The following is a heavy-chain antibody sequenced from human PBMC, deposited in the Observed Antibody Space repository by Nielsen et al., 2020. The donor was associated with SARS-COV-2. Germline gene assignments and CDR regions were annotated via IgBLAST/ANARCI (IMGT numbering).Heavy chain of an antibody. CDR2: ISGSGSRT. V-gene: IGHV3-23*01. J-gene: IGHJ1*01. CDR1: GFTFSSYA. D-gene: IGHD6-13*01. CDR3: AKMSPPGLAAGTAEYFQY. Sequence: GESLKISCTASGFTFSSYATSWVRQAPGKGLEWVSAISGSGSRTYYADSVKGRFTISRDKSKNTLYVLMNSLRAEDTAVYYCAKMSPPGLAAGTAEYFQYWGQGTLVTVSS.